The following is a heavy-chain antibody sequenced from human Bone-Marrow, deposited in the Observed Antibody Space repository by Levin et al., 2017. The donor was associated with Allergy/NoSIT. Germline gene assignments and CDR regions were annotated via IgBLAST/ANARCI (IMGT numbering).Heavy chain of an antibody. Sequence: SCAASGFTFSTYGMHWVRQTPGKGLEWVAVIHYDGSNKYYADSVKGRFTISRDNSHNTLHLELNSLRAEDTAVYFCAREASIVTRLFDYWGQGTLVTVSS. CDR3: AREASIVTRLFDY. D-gene: IGHD1-26*01. V-gene: IGHV3-33*01. J-gene: IGHJ4*02. CDR1: GFTFSTYG. CDR2: IHYDGSNK.